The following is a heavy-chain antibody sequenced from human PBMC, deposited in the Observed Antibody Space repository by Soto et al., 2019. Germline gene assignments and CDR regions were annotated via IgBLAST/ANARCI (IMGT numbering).Heavy chain of an antibody. V-gene: IGHV4-39*01. CDR1: GVSITSNNYY. D-gene: IGHD2-15*01. CDR3: ARRSVTGAVVYFYDS. CDR2: IYYSGST. Sequence: QMQLQELGPGLVEPSETLSLACSVSGVSITSNNYYWGWIRQPPGKGLEWIGSIYYSGSTFYNPSLKSRLTISVDTSKNQCLLKLSSFTAADTATYYCARRSVTGAVVYFYDSWGQGIRVTVSS. J-gene: IGHJ4*02.